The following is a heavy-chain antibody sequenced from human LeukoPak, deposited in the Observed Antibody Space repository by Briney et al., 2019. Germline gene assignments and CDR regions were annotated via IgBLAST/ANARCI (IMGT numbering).Heavy chain of an antibody. CDR3: AKSGCSNTNCYLNY. J-gene: IGHJ4*02. D-gene: IGHD2-2*01. V-gene: IGHV3-30*18. CDR1: GFTFSSYA. CDR2: ISYDGNSK. Sequence: PGGSLRLSCAASGFTFSSYAMHWVRQAPGKGLEWVAVISYDGNSKYYADSVKGRFTISRDNSKNTLYLQMNSLRAEDTAVYHCAKSGCSNTNCYLNYWGRGTLVTVSS.